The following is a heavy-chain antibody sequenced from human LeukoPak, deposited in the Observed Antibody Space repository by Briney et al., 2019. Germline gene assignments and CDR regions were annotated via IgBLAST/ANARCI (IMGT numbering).Heavy chain of an antibody. Sequence: PSETLSLTCAVYGGSFSGYYWSWIRQPPGKGLEWIGEINHSGSTNYNPSLKSRVTISVDTSKSQFSLKLSSVTAADTAVYYCAVDYGDYSVYGMDVWGQGTTVTVSS. CDR2: INHSGST. J-gene: IGHJ6*02. CDR1: GGSFSGYY. V-gene: IGHV4-34*01. D-gene: IGHD4-17*01. CDR3: AVDYGDYSVYGMDV.